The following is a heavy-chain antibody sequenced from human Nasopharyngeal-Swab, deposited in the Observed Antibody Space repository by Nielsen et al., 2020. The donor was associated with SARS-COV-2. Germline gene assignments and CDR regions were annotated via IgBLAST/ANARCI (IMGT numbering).Heavy chain of an antibody. CDR1: GGSFSGYY. D-gene: IGHD3-16*02. J-gene: IGHJ4*02. CDR3: ARALMITFGGVIVRDSRGFDY. Sequence: SETLSLTCAVYGGSFSGYYWSWIRQPPGKGLEWIGKIDHSGSTNYNPSLKSRVTISVDTSKNQFSLKLSSVTAADTAVYYCARALMITFGGVIVRDSRGFDYWGQGTLVTVSS. V-gene: IGHV4-34*01. CDR2: IDHSGST.